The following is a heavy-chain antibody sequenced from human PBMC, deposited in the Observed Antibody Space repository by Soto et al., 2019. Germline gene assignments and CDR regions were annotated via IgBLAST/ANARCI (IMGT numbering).Heavy chain of an antibody. CDR2: IYSGGAT. J-gene: IGHJ6*02. V-gene: IGHV3-66*01. CDR3: ATSLDV. Sequence: GGSLRLSCAASGFTFSSYSMNWVRQAPGKGLEWVSLIYSGGATYYADSAKGRFTISRDNSKNTLYLHMNSLRAEDTAVYYCATSLDVWGQGTTVTVSS. CDR1: GFTFSSYS.